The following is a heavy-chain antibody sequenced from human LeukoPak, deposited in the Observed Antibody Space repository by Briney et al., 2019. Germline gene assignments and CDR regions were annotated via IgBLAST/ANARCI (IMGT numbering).Heavy chain of an antibody. V-gene: IGHV4-39*07. J-gene: IGHJ1*01. CDR1: GGSISSRSYY. CDR2: NYYSGST. CDR3: ASPRGDDSGGYYTWYFHH. Sequence: PSETLSLTCSVSGGSISSRSYYWGWIRQPPGKGLEWIGSNYYSGSTYYNLSLKSRVTISVDTSKNQFSLKLSSVTAADTAVYFCASPRGDDSGGYYTWYFHHWGQGILVTVSS. D-gene: IGHD3-22*01.